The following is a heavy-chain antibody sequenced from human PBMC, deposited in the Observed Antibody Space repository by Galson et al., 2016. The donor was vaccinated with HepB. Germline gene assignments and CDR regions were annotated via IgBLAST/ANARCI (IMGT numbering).Heavy chain of an antibody. J-gene: IGHJ4*02. Sequence: SLRLSCAASGFTFSVYGMHWLRQPPSKGLEWVAVIWDAGTNEKYADSVKGRFTISRDNSRNTLYLQLNSLRVEDTAVYYCAGGLGATPLLHYWGQGARVIVAS. D-gene: IGHD1-26*01. CDR1: GFTFSVYG. CDR3: AGGLGATPLLHY. CDR2: IWDAGTNE. V-gene: IGHV3-33*01.